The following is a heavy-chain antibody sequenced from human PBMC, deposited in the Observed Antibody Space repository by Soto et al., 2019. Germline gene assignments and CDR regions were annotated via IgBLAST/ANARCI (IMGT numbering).Heavy chain of an antibody. V-gene: IGHV1-18*04. Sequence: ASVKVSCKASGYTFTSYGISWVRQAPGQGLEWMGWISAYNGNTNYAQKLQGRVTMTTDTSTSTAYMELRSLRSDDTAVYYCARDCGWELRSDHYYYGMDVWGQGTTVTVSS. D-gene: IGHD1-26*01. CDR3: ARDCGWELRSDHYYYGMDV. CDR1: GYTFTSYG. CDR2: ISAYNGNT. J-gene: IGHJ6*02.